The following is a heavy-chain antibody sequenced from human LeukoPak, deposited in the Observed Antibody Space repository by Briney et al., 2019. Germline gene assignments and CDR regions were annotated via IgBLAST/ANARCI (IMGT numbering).Heavy chain of an antibody. CDR1: GASISNYY. D-gene: IGHD2/OR15-2a*01. Sequence: PSETLSLTCTVSGASISNYYWNWIRQPPGKGLEWIGYISYSGGTNYNPSLKSRVTISVNTSKNQFSLKLSSVTAADTAVYYCARSFNYYYYYMDVWGEETTVTVSS. CDR2: ISYSGGT. CDR3: ARSFNYYYYYMDV. V-gene: IGHV4-59*01. J-gene: IGHJ6*03.